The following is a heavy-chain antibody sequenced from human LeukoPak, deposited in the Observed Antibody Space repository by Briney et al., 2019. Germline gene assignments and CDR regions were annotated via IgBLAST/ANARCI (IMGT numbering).Heavy chain of an antibody. J-gene: IGHJ5*02. CDR1: GFTFSNYA. CDR3: AREASSGCRFP. V-gene: IGHV3-30*01. Sequence: GGSLRLSCAASGFTFSNYAMHWVRQAPGKGLEWVAVTTFDGSDKYYADSVKGRFTISRDNSKNQLYLQLNSLRADDTAIYYCAREASSGCRFPWGQGTLVTVSS. CDR2: TTFDGSDK. D-gene: IGHD6-19*01.